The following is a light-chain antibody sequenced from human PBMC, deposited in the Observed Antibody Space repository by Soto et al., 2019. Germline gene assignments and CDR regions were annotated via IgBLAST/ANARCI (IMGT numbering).Light chain of an antibody. CDR2: GAS. CDR1: QRISSS. Sequence: EILMTQSPDTLSVSPGERATISCRASQRISSSLAWYQQKPGQAPRLLIYGASSRATGVPARFSGSGSGTDFTLTISSLEPEDFATYYCQQRNNWPKTFGQGTKVDIK. V-gene: IGKV3-15*01. CDR3: QQRNNWPKT. J-gene: IGKJ1*01.